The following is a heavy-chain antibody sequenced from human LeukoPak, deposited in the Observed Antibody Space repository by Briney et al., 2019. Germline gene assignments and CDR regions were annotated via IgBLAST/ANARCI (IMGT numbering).Heavy chain of an antibody. J-gene: IGHJ5*02. CDR1: GFIFSRYA. CDR3: ARGRSTSKNWFDP. Sequence: GGSLRLSCAASGFIFSRYAMTWVRQAPGKGLEWVSAIGGSGYDTYYADSVKGRFTISRDNSKNTLYLQMNSPRSEDTAVYYCARGRSTSKNWFDPWGQGTLVTVSS. CDR2: IGGSGYDT. V-gene: IGHV3-23*01.